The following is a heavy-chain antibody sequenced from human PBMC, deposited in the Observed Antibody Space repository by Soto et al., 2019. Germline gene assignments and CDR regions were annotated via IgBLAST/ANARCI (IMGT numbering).Heavy chain of an antibody. Sequence: GGSLRLSCTVSGFTFSSYFRSWVRQAPGKGLEWVSAISGSGGSAYYADSVKGRFTISRDNSKNTLYLQMNSLRAEDTAVYYCAKGKAIAGTDYWGQGTLVTVSS. V-gene: IGHV3-23*01. CDR2: ISGSGGSA. CDR3: AKGKAIAGTDY. D-gene: IGHD2-15*01. J-gene: IGHJ4*02. CDR1: GFTFSSYF.